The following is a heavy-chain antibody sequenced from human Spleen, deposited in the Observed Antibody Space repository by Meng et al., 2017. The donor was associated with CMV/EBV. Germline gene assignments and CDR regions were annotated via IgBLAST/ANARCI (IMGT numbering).Heavy chain of an antibody. J-gene: IGHJ3*02. V-gene: IGHV3-11*04. Sequence: GESLKISCAASGFTFSDYYMSWIRQAPGKGLEWVSYISSSGSTIYYADSVKGRFTISRDNAKNSLYLQMNSLRAEDTAVYYCARGDYDFWSGYYTVGAFDIWGQGTMVTVSS. D-gene: IGHD3-3*01. CDR2: ISSSGSTI. CDR1: GFTFSDYY. CDR3: ARGDYDFWSGYYTVGAFDI.